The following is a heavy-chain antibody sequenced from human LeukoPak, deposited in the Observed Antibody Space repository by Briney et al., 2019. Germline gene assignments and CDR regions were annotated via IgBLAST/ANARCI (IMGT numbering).Heavy chain of an antibody. CDR3: ASEGPCGGDCYHDY. D-gene: IGHD2-21*01. V-gene: IGHV4-38-2*01. J-gene: IGHJ4*02. Sequence: PSETLSLTCDVSGYSISSGYYWGWIRQPPGKGLGWIGSIYHSGSTYYNPSLKSRVTISVDTSKNQFSLKLSSVTAADTAVYYCASEGPCGGDCYHDYWGQGTLVTVSS. CDR2: IYHSGST. CDR1: GYSISSGYY.